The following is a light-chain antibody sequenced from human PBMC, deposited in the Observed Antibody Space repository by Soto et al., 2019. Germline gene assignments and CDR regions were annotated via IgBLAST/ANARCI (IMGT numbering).Light chain of an antibody. V-gene: IGKV3-15*01. CDR3: RQYYNWSPIT. CDR2: DAS. Sequence: IVMTQSPATLSVSPGERATLSCRASQSVSSTLAWYQQKTGQAPRLLIYDASTRATGIPARFSGSGSGTAYATTISSRQSDDFSVYYCRQYYNWSPITFGQGTRLEIK. CDR1: QSVSST. J-gene: IGKJ5*01.